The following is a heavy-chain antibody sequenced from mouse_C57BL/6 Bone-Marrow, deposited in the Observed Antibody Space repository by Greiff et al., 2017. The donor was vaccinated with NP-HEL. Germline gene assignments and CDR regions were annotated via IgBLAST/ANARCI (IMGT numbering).Heavy chain of an antibody. CDR1: GYAFTNYL. J-gene: IGHJ1*03. V-gene: IGHV1-54*01. CDR3: ARWGYYGSSVV. CDR2: INPGSGGT. D-gene: IGHD1-1*01. Sequence: QVQLQQSGAELVRPGTSVKVSCKASGYAFTNYLIEWVKQRPGQGLEWIGVINPGSGGTNYNEKFKGKATLTADKSSSTAYMQLSSLTSEDSAVYFCARWGYYGSSVVWGTGTTVTVSS.